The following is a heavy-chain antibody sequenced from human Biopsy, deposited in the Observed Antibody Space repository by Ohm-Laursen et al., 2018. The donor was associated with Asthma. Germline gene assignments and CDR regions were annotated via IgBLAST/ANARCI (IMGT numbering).Heavy chain of an antibody. CDR3: ARDGGLTSYPGTFHI. D-gene: IGHD1-1*01. Sequence: TLSLTCAVSGGAISSDGYTWTWIRQPPGKGLEWIGYIYHKGTTYYNPSLKSRVTMSMDMSRNQFSLNLTSVTAADTAVYYCARDGGLTSYPGTFHIWGQGTMVTVSS. J-gene: IGHJ3*02. CDR1: GGAISSDGYT. CDR2: IYHKGTT. V-gene: IGHV4-30-2*01.